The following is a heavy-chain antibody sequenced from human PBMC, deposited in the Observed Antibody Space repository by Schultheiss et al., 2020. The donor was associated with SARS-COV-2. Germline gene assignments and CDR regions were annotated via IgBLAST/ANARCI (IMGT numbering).Heavy chain of an antibody. J-gene: IGHJ6*02. CDR3: ARETLDSSWYTRRWSIRYGMDV. D-gene: IGHD6-13*01. V-gene: IGHV3-21*01. CDR2: ISSSSSYI. Sequence: GALKISCAASGFTFSSYSMNWVRQAPGKGLEWVSSISSSSSYIYYADSVKGRFTISRDNAKNSLYLQMNSLRAEDTAVYYCARETLDSSWYTRRWSIRYGMDVWGQGTTVTVSS. CDR1: GFTFSSYS.